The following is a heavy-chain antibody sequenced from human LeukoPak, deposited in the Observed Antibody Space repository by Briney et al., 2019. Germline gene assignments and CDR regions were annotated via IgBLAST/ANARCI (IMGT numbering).Heavy chain of an antibody. CDR2: IRGSGDGTST. J-gene: IGHJ4*02. CDR1: GFTFSSFA. V-gene: IGHV3-23*01. D-gene: IGHD3-3*01. Sequence: GGSLRLSWAASGFTFSSFAMSWVRQAPGKGLEWVSNIRGSGDGTSTYYADSVKGRFTISRDNSNNMLYLQMNSLRAEDTAVYYCTKRLTLTVFGGQGTLVAVSS. CDR3: TKRLTLTVF.